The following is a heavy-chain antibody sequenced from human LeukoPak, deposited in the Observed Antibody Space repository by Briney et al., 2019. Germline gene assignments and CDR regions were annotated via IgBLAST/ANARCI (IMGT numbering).Heavy chain of an antibody. Sequence: GGSLRLSCAASGFTFSSYAMNWVRQAPGKGLEWVSGINDNGGRTYYADSVKGRFTISRDNSKNTLYLQMNSLRAEDTAVYYCARFGCSGGSCYDPWFDPWGQGTLVTVSS. CDR1: GFTFSSYA. V-gene: IGHV3-23*01. CDR3: ARFGCSGGSCYDPWFDP. J-gene: IGHJ5*02. D-gene: IGHD2-15*01. CDR2: INDNGGRT.